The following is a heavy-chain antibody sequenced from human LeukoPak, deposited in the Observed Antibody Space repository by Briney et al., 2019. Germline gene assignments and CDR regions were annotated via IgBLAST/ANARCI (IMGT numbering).Heavy chain of an antibody. CDR2: ISAYNGNT. V-gene: IGHV1-18*01. Sequence: ASVKVSCKASGYSFTTYGVNWVRQAPGQGLEWMGWISAYNGNTEYAQKFQGRVTMTTDTFTSTAYMELRSLRSDDTAVYYCARDSVAVRPGWFDPWGQGTLVTVSS. CDR3: ARDSVAVRPGWFDP. J-gene: IGHJ5*02. CDR1: GYSFTTYG. D-gene: IGHD6-6*01.